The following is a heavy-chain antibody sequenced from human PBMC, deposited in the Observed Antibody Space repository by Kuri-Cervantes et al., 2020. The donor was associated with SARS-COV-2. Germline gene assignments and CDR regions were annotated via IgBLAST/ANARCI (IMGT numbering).Heavy chain of an antibody. V-gene: IGHV1-2*02. J-gene: IGHJ4*02. CDR1: GYTFTGYY. D-gene: IGHD3-3*01. CDR3: ARGGPITIFGVVTKRFDY. CDR2: INPNSGGT. Sequence: ASVKVSCKASGYTFTGYYMHWVRQAPGQGLEWMGWINPNSGGTNYAQKFQGRVTMTRDTSISTAYMKLSRLRSDDTAVYYCARGGPITIFGVVTKRFDYWGQGTLVTVSS.